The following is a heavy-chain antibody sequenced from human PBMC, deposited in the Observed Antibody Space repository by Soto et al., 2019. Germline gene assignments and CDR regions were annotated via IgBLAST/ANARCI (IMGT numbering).Heavy chain of an antibody. CDR3: AADVGGYIYGLARH. CDR1: GGSVRSGSYY. J-gene: IGHJ4*02. Sequence: SETLCLTCTVAGGSVRSGSYYWSWIRQPPGKGLEWIGYIYYSGSTNYNPSLKSRVTISVDTSKNQFSLKLSSVTAADTAVYYCAADVGGYIYGLARHWGPGTLVTVSS. D-gene: IGHD4-17*01. V-gene: IGHV4-61*01. CDR2: IYYSGST.